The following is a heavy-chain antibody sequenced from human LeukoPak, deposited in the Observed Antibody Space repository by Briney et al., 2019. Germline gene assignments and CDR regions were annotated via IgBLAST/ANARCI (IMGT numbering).Heavy chain of an antibody. D-gene: IGHD4-17*01. CDR3: ATTYTVTDNYYYYGMDV. V-gene: IGHV3-21*03. Sequence: PGGSLRLSCAASGFTFSSYSMNWVRQAPGKGLEWVSSISSSSSYIYYADSVKGRFTISRDNAKNSLYLQMNSLRAEDTAVYYCATTYTVTDNYYYYGMDVWGQGTTVTVSS. CDR1: GFTFSSYS. J-gene: IGHJ6*02. CDR2: ISSSSSYI.